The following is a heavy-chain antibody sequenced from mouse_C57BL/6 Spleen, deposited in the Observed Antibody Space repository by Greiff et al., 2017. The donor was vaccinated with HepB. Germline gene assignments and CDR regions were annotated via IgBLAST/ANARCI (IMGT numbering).Heavy chain of an antibody. Sequence: QVHVKQSGAELVRPGASVKLSCKASGYTFTDYYINWVKQRPGQGLEWIARIYPGSGNTYYNEKFKGKATLTAEKSSSTAYMQLSSLTSEDSAVYFCARDGYPSYAMDYWGQGTSVTVSS. J-gene: IGHJ4*01. CDR2: IYPGSGNT. CDR3: ARDGYPSYAMDY. D-gene: IGHD2-3*01. V-gene: IGHV1-76*01. CDR1: GYTFTDYY.